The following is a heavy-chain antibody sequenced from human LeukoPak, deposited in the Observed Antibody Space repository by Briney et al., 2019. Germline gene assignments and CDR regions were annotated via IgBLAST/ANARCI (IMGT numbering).Heavy chain of an antibody. V-gene: IGHV1-18*01. CDR3: ATDRDDLYDGSGGEAFEI. CDR1: GYTFTSYG. D-gene: IGHD3-10*01. J-gene: IGHJ3*02. Sequence: GASVKVSCKASGYTFTSYGISWVRQAPGQGLEWMGWISAYNGNTDYAQKLQGRVTMSEDTSTDTTYMELSSLTSEDTAVYYCATDRDDLYDGSGGEAFEIWGQGTMVTVSS. CDR2: ISAYNGNT.